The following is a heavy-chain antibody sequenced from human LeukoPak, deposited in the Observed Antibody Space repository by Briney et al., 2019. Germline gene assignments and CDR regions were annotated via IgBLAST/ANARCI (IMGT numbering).Heavy chain of an antibody. CDR1: GGSISGYY. D-gene: IGHD7-27*01. Sequence: SETLSLTCTVSGGSISGYYWSWIRQPPGKGLEWIGYIYYTGTTYNPSLKSRVTISADTSKSQFSLKLSSVTAADTAVYYCASRKLGNDYWGQGTLVTVSS. J-gene: IGHJ4*02. CDR2: IYYTGT. V-gene: IGHV4-59*01. CDR3: ASRKLGNDY.